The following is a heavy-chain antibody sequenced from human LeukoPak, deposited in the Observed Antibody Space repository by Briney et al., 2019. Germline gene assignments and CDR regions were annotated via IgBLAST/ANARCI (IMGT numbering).Heavy chain of an antibody. J-gene: IGHJ6*03. Sequence: SQTLSLTSTVSGGSISSGDYYWSWIRQPPGKGLEWIGYIYYSGSTYYNPSLKSRVTISVDTSKNQFSLKLSSVTAADTAVYYCAREGIQPSKFWDYYYYMDVWGKGTTVTVSS. CDR1: GGSISSGDYY. CDR3: AREGIQPSKFWDYYYYMDV. CDR2: IYYSGST. D-gene: IGHD5-18*01. V-gene: IGHV4-30-4*01.